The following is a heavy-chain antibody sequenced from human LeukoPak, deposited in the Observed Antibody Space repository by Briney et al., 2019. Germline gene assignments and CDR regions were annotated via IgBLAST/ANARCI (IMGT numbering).Heavy chain of an antibody. V-gene: IGHV4-59*08. CDR3: ARLESEGHPKNIVATIDYYGMDV. D-gene: IGHD5-12*01. Sequence: SETLSLTCTVSGGSISSYYWSWIRQPPGKGLEWIGYIYYSGSTNYNPSLKSRVTISVDTSKNQFSLKLSSVTAADTAVYYCARLESEGHPKNIVATIDYYGMDVWGQGTTVTVSS. CDR1: GGSISSYY. J-gene: IGHJ6*02. CDR2: IYYSGST.